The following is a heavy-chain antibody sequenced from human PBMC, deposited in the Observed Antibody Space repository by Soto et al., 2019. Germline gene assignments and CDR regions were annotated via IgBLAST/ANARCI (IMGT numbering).Heavy chain of an antibody. V-gene: IGHV3-11*01. CDR3: ASYLRGCAKAFDY. J-gene: IGHJ4*02. CDR1: GFTFSDYY. CDR2: ISSSGSSI. D-gene: IGHD5-12*01. Sequence: GGSLRLSCAASGFTFSDYYMSWIRQAPGKGLEWVSYISSSGSSIYYADSVKGRFTISRDNAKDSLYLQMNSLRAEDTAVYYCASYLRGCAKAFDYWGQGTLVTVSS.